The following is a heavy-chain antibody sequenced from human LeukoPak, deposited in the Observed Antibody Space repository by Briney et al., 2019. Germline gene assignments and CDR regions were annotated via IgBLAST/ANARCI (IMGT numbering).Heavy chain of an antibody. Sequence: ASVKVSCKASGYTFTDYHIHWVRQAPGQGLEWMGWINPIGGGTNYAQNFQGRVTLTKDTSITTAYMELSRLTSDDTAVYYCAGLTTVTTYFDYWGQGALVTVSS. CDR3: AGLTTVTTYFDY. J-gene: IGHJ4*02. CDR2: INPIGGGT. CDR1: GYTFTDYH. D-gene: IGHD4-17*01. V-gene: IGHV1-2*02.